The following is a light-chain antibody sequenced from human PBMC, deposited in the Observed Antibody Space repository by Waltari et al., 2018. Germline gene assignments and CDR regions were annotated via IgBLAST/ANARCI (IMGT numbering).Light chain of an antibody. CDR3: CSYAGSYTFV. Sequence: QSALTQPRSVSGSPGQSVTISCSGTSSDVGNYNFASWYQPPPGNAPKLLIYDVVKRPSGVPERFSGSKSGNTASLTISGLQTEDEADYYCCSYAGSYTFVFGGGTQLTVL. CDR1: SSDVGNYNF. CDR2: DVV. J-gene: IGLJ7*01. V-gene: IGLV2-11*01.